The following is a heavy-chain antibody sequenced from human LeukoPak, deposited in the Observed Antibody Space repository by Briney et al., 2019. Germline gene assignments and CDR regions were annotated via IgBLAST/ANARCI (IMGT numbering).Heavy chain of an antibody. CDR3: ARVGPLRCNWNYDAFDI. J-gene: IGHJ3*02. CDR1: GFTFGDYA. D-gene: IGHD1-7*01. CDR2: IRSKAYGGTT. Sequence: PGGSLRLSCTASGFTFGDYAMSWFRQAPGKGLEWVGFIRSKAYGGTTEYAASVKGRFTISRDDSKSIDYLQMNSLKTEDTAVYYCARVGPLRCNWNYDAFDIWGQGTMVTVSP. V-gene: IGHV3-49*03.